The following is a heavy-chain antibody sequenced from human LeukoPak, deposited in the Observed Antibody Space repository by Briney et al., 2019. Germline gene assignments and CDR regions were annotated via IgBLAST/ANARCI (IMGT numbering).Heavy chain of an antibody. V-gene: IGHV3-23*01. CDR3: ARTLGWASSRYPFDG. Sequence: PGGSLRLSCAASGFTFSSYAMSWVRQAPGKGLEWVSDISGSGGSTYYADSVKGRFTISRDNSKNTLYLQMNSLRAEDTAVYYCARTLGWASSRYPFDGWGQGTLVTVSS. D-gene: IGHD3-16*02. CDR1: GFTFSSYA. J-gene: IGHJ4*02. CDR2: ISGSGGST.